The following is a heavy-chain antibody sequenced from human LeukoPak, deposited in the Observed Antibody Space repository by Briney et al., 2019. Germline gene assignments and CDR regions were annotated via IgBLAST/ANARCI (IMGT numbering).Heavy chain of an antibody. CDR1: GYTLTELS. J-gene: IGHJ1*01. V-gene: IGHV1-24*01. CDR2: FDPEDGET. CDR3: ATGYYDSSGYYSTEYFST. Sequence: ASVKVSCKVSGYTLTELSMHWVRQAPGKGLEWMGGFDPEDGETIYAQKFQGRVTMTEDTSTDTAYMELSSLRSEDTAVYYCATGYYDSSGYYSTEYFSTGARAPWSPSPQ. D-gene: IGHD3-22*01.